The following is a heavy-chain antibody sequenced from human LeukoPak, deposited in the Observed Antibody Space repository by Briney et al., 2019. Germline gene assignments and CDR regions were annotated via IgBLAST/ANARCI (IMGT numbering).Heavy chain of an antibody. J-gene: IGHJ4*02. CDR1: VGSLSGYY. Sequence: SETLSLTCAVYVGSLSGYYWSWIRQPPGKGLEWIGEINHSGSTNYNPSLKSRVTISVDTSKNQFSLKLSSVTAADTAVYYCAREPHCSSTSCSDYWGQGTLVTVSS. CDR3: AREPHCSSTSCSDY. D-gene: IGHD2-2*01. V-gene: IGHV4-34*09. CDR2: INHSGST.